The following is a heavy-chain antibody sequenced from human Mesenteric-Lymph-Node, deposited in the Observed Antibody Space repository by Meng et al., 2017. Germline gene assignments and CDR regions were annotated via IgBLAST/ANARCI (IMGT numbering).Heavy chain of an antibody. Sequence: SETLSLTCAVYGGSFSDYYWSWIRQPPGKGLEWIGEINHSGSANYNPSLKSRVTISVDTSKNQFSLKLSSVTAADTAVYYCARKGRGGTTGTTVGNDAFDIWGQGTMVTVSS. CDR2: INHSGSA. D-gene: IGHD1-1*01. CDR3: ARKGRGGTTGTTVGNDAFDI. CDR1: GGSFSDYY. V-gene: IGHV4-34*01. J-gene: IGHJ3*02.